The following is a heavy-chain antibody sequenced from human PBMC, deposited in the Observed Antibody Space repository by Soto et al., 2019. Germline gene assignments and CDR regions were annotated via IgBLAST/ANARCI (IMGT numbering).Heavy chain of an antibody. D-gene: IGHD6-19*01. CDR3: ARDRDEQWLVPNCFDP. V-gene: IGHV3-21*01. CDR2: ISSSSSYI. J-gene: IGHJ5*02. Sequence: EVQLVESGGGLVKPGGSLRLSCAASGFTFSSYSMNWVRQAPGKGLEWVSSISSSSSYIYYADSVKGRFTISRDNAKNSLYLQMNSLRAEDTAVYYCARDRDEQWLVPNCFDPWGQGTLVTVSS. CDR1: GFTFSSYS.